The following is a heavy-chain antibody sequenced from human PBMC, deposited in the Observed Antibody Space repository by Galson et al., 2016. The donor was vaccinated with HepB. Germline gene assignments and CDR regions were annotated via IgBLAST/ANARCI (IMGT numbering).Heavy chain of an antibody. Sequence: ETLSLTCAVSGASISSTDWWSWVRQPPGKGLDWIGEVYQYGNTNYKPSLKSRVPLSIYKSMYQFSLRLSSVTAADTAVYYCSRFWNGNYFDYWGQGTLVTVSS. V-gene: IGHV4-4*02. J-gene: IGHJ4*02. CDR2: VYQYGNT. D-gene: IGHD3-3*01. CDR3: SRFWNGNYFDY. CDR1: GASISSTDW.